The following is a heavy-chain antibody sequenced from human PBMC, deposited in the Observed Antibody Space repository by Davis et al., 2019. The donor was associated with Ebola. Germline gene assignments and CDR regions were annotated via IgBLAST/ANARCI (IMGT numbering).Heavy chain of an antibody. CDR1: GFTFSSYG. CDR3: ARDFGSDYGYYYGMDV. D-gene: IGHD4-17*01. V-gene: IGHV3-30*03. Sequence: GGSLRLSCAASGFTFSSYGMHWVRQAPGKGLEWVAVISYDGSNKYYADSVKGRFTISRDNSKNTLYLQMNSLRAEDTAVYYCARDFGSDYGYYYGMDVWGQGTTVTVSS. CDR2: ISYDGSNK. J-gene: IGHJ6*02.